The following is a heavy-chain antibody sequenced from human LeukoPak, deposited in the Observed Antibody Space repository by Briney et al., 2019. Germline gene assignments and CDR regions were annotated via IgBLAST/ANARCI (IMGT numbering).Heavy chain of an antibody. D-gene: IGHD6-19*01. Sequence: ASVKVSCKASGYTFTSYGISWVRQAPGQGLKWMGWISAYNGNTNYAQKLQGRVTMTTDTSTSTAYMELRSLRSDDTAVYYCARGRSSGWYGLDYYYYYGMDVWGQGTTVTVSS. CDR3: ARGRSSGWYGLDYYYYYGMDV. CDR1: GYTFTSYG. V-gene: IGHV1-18*01. CDR2: ISAYNGNT. J-gene: IGHJ6*02.